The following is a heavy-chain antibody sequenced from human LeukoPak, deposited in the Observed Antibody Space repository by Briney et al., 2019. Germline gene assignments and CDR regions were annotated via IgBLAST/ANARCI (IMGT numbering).Heavy chain of an antibody. V-gene: IGHV4-34*01. CDR2: INHSGGT. J-gene: IGHJ6*04. CDR3: ARLPPGGYSYGYPYYYYGMDV. CDR1: GGSFSGYY. Sequence: SETLSLTCAVYGGSFSGYYWSWIRQPPGKGLEWIGEINHSGGTNYNPSLKSRVTISVDTSKNQFSLKLSSVTAADTAVYYCARLPPGGYSYGYPYYYYGMDVWGKGTTVTVSS. D-gene: IGHD5-18*01.